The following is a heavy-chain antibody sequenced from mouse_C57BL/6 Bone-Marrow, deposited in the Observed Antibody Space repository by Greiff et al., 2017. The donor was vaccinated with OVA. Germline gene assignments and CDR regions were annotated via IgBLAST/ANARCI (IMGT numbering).Heavy chain of an antibody. V-gene: IGHV1-81*01. D-gene: IGHD1-1*01. Sequence: VQGVESGAELARPGASVKLSCKASGYTFTSYGISWVKQRTGQGLEWIGEIYPRSGNTYYNEKFQGKATLTADKSSSTAYMELRSLTSEDSAVYFCERNPIKDYGSSYGLAYWGQGTLVTVSA. CDR2: IYPRSGNT. J-gene: IGHJ3*01. CDR1: GYTFTSYG. CDR3: ERNPIKDYGSSYGLAY.